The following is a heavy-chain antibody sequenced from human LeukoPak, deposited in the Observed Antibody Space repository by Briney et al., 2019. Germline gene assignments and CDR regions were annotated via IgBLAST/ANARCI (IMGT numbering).Heavy chain of an antibody. CDR2: IGGSGDST. D-gene: IGHD1-14*01. J-gene: IGHJ4*02. Sequence: GGSLRLSCEASGFTFSAYAMTWVRQAPGKGLEWVSTIGGSGDSTQYADSVKGRFTISRDNSKNTLYLQMNSLRAEDTAIYYCAKYRMFHFDYWGQGTLVTVSS. V-gene: IGHV3-23*01. CDR3: AKYRMFHFDY. CDR1: GFTFSAYA.